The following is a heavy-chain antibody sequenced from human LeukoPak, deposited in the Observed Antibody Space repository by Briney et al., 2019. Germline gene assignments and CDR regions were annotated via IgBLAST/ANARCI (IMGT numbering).Heavy chain of an antibody. V-gene: IGHV4-39*02. J-gene: IGHJ4*02. D-gene: IGHD3-22*01. CDR3: ARRSSGGGLFDY. CDR2: IFYSGNT. CDR1: GGSISSSSYY. Sequence: SVTLSLTCTVSGGSISSSSYYWGWIRQPPGKGLEWIGSIFYSGNTYYNASLKSRVTISVDTSKNHFSLKLSSVTSADTAVYYCARRSSGGGLFDYWGQGTLVTVSS.